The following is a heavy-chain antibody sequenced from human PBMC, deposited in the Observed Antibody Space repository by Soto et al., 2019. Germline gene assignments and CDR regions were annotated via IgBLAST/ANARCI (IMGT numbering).Heavy chain of an antibody. CDR1: GGSISSGGYC. J-gene: IGHJ3*02. D-gene: IGHD3-22*01. CDR3: ARGDYDSSGAHGAVDI. Sequence: QVLLQESGPGLVKPSQTLSLTCTVSGGSISSGGYCWNWIRQHPGKGLEWIGYIYYSGGTHYNPSLKRRVTLSVDRHTNQLPLKLSFVTAADPAVYYCARGDYDSSGAHGAVDIWGQGTMVTVSS. CDR2: IYYSGGT. V-gene: IGHV4-31*03.